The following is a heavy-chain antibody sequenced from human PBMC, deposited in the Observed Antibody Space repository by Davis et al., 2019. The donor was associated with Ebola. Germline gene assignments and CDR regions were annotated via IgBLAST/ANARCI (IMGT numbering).Heavy chain of an antibody. CDR2: IDPSDSYT. CDR3: ARGSSSWGRGYYYYGMDV. V-gene: IGHV5-10-1*01. D-gene: IGHD6-6*01. CDR1: GYSFTSYW. Sequence: GESLKISCTGSGYSFTSYWISWVRQMPGKGLEWMGRIDPSDSYTNYSPSFQGHVTISADKSISTAYLQWSSLRSEDTAVYYCARGSSSWGRGYYYYGMDVWGQGTTVTVSS. J-gene: IGHJ6*02.